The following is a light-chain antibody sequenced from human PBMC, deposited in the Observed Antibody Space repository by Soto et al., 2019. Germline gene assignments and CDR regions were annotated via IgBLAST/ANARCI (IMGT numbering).Light chain of an antibody. Sequence: QSVLPQPASLSGSPGQSITISCTGTSSDVGGYNYVSWYQQHPGKAPKLMIYDVSNRPSGVSNRFSGSKSGNTASLTISGLQAEDEADYYCNSYTSSSTYVFGTGTKVTVL. J-gene: IGLJ1*01. CDR3: NSYTSSSTYV. CDR2: DVS. V-gene: IGLV2-14*01. CDR1: SSDVGGYNY.